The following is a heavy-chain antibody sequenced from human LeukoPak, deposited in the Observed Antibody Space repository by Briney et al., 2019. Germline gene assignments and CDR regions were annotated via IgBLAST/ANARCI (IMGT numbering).Heavy chain of an antibody. V-gene: IGHV3-48*01. CDR3: ARDSGYSGSPDYYYYYMDV. D-gene: IGHD1-26*01. CDR1: GFTFSSYS. CDR2: ISSSSSTI. J-gene: IGHJ6*03. Sequence: GGSLRLSCAASGFTFSSYSMNWVRQAPGKGLEWVSYISSSSSTIYYADSVEGRFTISRDNAKNSLYLQMNSLRAEDTAVYYCARDSGYSGSPDYYYYYMDVWGKGTTVTVSS.